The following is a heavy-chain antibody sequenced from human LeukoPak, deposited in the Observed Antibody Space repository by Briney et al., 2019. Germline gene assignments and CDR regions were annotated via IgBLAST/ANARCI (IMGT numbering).Heavy chain of an antibody. D-gene: IGHD3-10*01. Sequence: PGGSLRLSCAASGFTFSSYWMSWVRQAPGKGLEWVANIKQDGSEKYYVDSVKGRFTISRDNAKNSLYLQMNSLRAEDTAVCYCARDRGYPTFDYWGQGTLVTVSS. CDR3: ARDRGYPTFDY. V-gene: IGHV3-7*01. CDR2: IKQDGSEK. CDR1: GFTFSSYW. J-gene: IGHJ4*02.